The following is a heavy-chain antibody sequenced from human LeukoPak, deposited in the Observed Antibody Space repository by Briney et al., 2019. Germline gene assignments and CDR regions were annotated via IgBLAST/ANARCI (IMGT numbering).Heavy chain of an antibody. J-gene: IGHJ3*02. V-gene: IGHV3-7*01. Sequence: PGGSLRLSCAASGFTFSSYWMTWVRQAPGKGLEWVANIKRDGSEKHYVDSVKGRFTISRDNAKNSLYLQMNSLRAKDTAVYFCARGSNPNDGQVFYDASDIWGQGTMVTVSS. CDR1: GFTFSSYW. D-gene: IGHD5/OR15-5a*01. CDR3: ARGSNPNDGQVFYDASDI. CDR2: IKRDGSEK.